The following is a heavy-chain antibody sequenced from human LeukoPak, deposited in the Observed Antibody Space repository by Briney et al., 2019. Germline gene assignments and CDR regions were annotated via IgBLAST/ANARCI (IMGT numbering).Heavy chain of an antibody. J-gene: IGHJ3*02. CDR3: AKLLTGTTLSGAFDI. V-gene: IGHV3-30*18. D-gene: IGHD1-1*01. CDR1: GFTFSSYG. Sequence: PGRSLRLSCAASGFTFSSYGMHWVRQAPGKGLEWVAVISYDGSNKYYADSVKGRFTISRNNSKNTLYLQMNSLRAEDTAVYYCAKLLTGTTLSGAFDIWGQGTMVTVSS. CDR2: ISYDGSNK.